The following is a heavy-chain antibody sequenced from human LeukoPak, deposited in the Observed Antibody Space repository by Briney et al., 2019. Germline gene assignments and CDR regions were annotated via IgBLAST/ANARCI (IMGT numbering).Heavy chain of an antibody. J-gene: IGHJ4*02. CDR3: AKDLYDSPFDY. D-gene: IGHD3-22*01. CDR2: IRYDGSKK. V-gene: IGHV3-30*02. CDR1: GFTFSYYG. Sequence: GGSLRLSCAASGFTFSYYGMHWVRQAPGKGLDWVAFIRYDGSKKYYADSVKGRFTISRDSSKNTLYLQMNSLRAEDTAVYYCAKDLYDSPFDYWGQGTLVTVSS.